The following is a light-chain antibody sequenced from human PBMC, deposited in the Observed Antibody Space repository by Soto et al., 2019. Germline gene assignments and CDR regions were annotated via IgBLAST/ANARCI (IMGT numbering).Light chain of an antibody. J-gene: IGKJ4*01. Sequence: DIQMTQSPSSVSASVADRVSITCRASQGISSWLAWYQQKPGRAPKLLIYTGSSLQSGVPSRFSGTGSGTDFTLTSSSLQPEDVATYYCQQSNSFPLTFGGGTKVEIK. CDR2: TGS. CDR3: QQSNSFPLT. CDR1: QGISSW. V-gene: IGKV1-12*01.